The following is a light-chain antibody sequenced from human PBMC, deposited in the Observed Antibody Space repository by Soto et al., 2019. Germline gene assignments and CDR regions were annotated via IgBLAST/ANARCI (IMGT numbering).Light chain of an antibody. J-gene: IGLJ1*01. V-gene: IGLV2-14*01. Sequence: QSVLTQPASVSGSPGQSITISCTGTSSDVGGYNYVSWYQQHPGKAPKLMIYEVCNRPSGVSNRFSGSKSGNTASLTISGLQAEDEADYYCSSYTSSSPYVFGTGTKVTVL. CDR1: SSDVGGYNY. CDR3: SSYTSSSPYV. CDR2: EVC.